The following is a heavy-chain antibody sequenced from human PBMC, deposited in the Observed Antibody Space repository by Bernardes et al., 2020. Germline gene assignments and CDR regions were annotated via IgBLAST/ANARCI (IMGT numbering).Heavy chain of an antibody. V-gene: IGHV3-11*01. CDR1: GFTFSDYY. CDR3: ASGEEVAAAGTWYFDL. D-gene: IGHD6-13*01. Sequence: GGSLRLSCAASGFTFSDYYMSWIRQAPGKGLEWVSYISSSGSTIYYADSVKGRFTISRDNAKNSLYLQMNSLRAEDTAVYYCASGEEVAAAGTWYFDLWGRGTLVTVSS. CDR2: ISSSGSTI. J-gene: IGHJ2*01.